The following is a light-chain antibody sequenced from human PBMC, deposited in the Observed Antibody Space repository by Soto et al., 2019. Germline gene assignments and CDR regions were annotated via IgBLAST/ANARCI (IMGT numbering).Light chain of an antibody. CDR2: STN. CDR3: ASWSDSLNAYV. CDR1: YSNVGSNY. J-gene: IGLJ1*01. Sequence: QPVLTQPPSASGTPGQRVTISCSGTYSNVGSNYVYWYQQVPGTAPKLLIYSTNQRPSGVPDRFSGSKSGTSASLAISGLRSEDDADYYCASWSDSLNAYVFGTGTKVTVL. V-gene: IGLV1-47*02.